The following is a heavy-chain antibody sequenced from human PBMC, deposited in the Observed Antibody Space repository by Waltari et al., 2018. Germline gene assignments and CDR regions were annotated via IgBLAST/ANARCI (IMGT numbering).Heavy chain of an antibody. Sequence: QVQLVQSGAEVKKPGASVKVSWKISGYTFNNYYIPWVRQAPGQGLEWLGWINPNTGGTNYAQKFQGRVTMTGDTSISTAFLEVRRLRSDDTASYYCASGITLTTDEGGTDYGLDVWAKGPRSPSP. CDR1: GYTFNNYY. CDR2: INPNTGGT. V-gene: IGHV1-2*02. CDR3: ASGITLTTDEGGTDYGLDV. D-gene: IGHD4-17*01. J-gene: IGHJ6*02.